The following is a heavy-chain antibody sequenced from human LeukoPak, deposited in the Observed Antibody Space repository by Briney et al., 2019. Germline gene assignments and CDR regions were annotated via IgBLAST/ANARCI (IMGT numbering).Heavy chain of an antibody. D-gene: IGHD6-19*01. CDR2: ISASGGNT. J-gene: IGHJ4*02. CDR1: GFTFSSYA. Sequence: GEFLKISCAASGFTFSSYAMNWVRQAPGKGLEWVSAISASGGNTYYADSVKGRFTISRDNSKNTLYLQMNSLRAGDTALYYCAKGASDWYIDCWGQGTLTTVSS. CDR3: AKGASDWYIDC. V-gene: IGHV3-23*01.